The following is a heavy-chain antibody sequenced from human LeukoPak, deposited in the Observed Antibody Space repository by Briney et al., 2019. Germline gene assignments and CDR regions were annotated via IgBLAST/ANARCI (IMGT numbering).Heavy chain of an antibody. D-gene: IGHD4-17*01. J-gene: IGHJ4*02. CDR2: ISYDGSNK. V-gene: IGHV3-30*18. Sequence: GGSLRLSCAASGFTFSSYGMHWVRQAPGKGLEWVAVISYDGSNKYYADSVKGRFTISRDNSKNTLYLQMNSLRGEDTAVYYCAKGPMTTVTQPDYWGQGTLVTVSS. CDR3: AKGPMTTVTQPDY. CDR1: GFTFSSYG.